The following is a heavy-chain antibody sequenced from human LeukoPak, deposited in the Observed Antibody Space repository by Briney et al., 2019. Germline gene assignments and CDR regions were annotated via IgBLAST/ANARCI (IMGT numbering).Heavy chain of an antibody. CDR1: GYSISSGYY. V-gene: IGHV4-38-2*02. J-gene: IGHJ4*02. Sequence: SETLSLTCTVSGYSISSGYYWGWIRQPPGKGLEWIGSIYHSGSTYYNPSLKSRVTISVDTSKNQFSLKLSSVTAADTAVYYCGREGVAGTGLDYWGQGTLVTVSS. CDR3: GREGVAGTGLDY. CDR2: IYHSGST. D-gene: IGHD6-13*01.